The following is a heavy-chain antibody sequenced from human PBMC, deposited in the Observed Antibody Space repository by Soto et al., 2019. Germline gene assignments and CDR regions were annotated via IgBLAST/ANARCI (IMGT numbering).Heavy chain of an antibody. V-gene: IGHV4-59*11. J-gene: IGHJ4*02. CDR3: ARGHKYCSGGSCSYFDH. CDR1: GVSISSHY. D-gene: IGHD2-15*01. CDR2: IYYTGST. Sequence: SETLSLTCTVSGVSISSHYWSWIRQSPGKGLEWIGHIYYTGSTTYNPPLKSRVAISIDTSKNQFALNLSSVTTADTAMYFCARGHKYCSGGSCSYFDHWGQGSLVTVSS.